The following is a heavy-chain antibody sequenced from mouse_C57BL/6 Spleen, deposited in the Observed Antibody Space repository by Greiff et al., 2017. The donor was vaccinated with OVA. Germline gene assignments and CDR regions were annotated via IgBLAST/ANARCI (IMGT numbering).Heavy chain of an antibody. V-gene: IGHV14-3*01. CDR3: ARLKGYYGNYGDAMDY. D-gene: IGHD2-1*01. CDR1: GFNIKNTY. Sequence: EVQLQQSVAELVRPGASVKLSCTASGFNIKNTYMPWVKQRPEQGLEWIGRIDPANGNTKYAPKFQGKATITADTSSNTAYLQLSSLTSEDTAIYYCARLKGYYGNYGDAMDYWGQGTSVTVSS. J-gene: IGHJ4*01. CDR2: IDPANGNT.